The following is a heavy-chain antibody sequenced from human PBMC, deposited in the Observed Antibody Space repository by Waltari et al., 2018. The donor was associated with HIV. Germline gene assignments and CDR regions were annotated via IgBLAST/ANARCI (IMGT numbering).Heavy chain of an antibody. CDR2: IHHSGNT. CDR3: AGTLDYGGNSHFYFDL. CDR1: GYSIRSTYY. Sequence: QVQLQESGPGLGKPSETLSLTCPVSGYSIRSTYYWGWIRQPPGKGLEWIGNIHHSGNTYYNPSLKSRVTIAVDTSKNQFSLNLTSLTAADTALYFCAGTLDYGGNSHFYFDLWGRGALVTVSS. J-gene: IGHJ2*01. D-gene: IGHD4-17*01. V-gene: IGHV4-38-2*01.